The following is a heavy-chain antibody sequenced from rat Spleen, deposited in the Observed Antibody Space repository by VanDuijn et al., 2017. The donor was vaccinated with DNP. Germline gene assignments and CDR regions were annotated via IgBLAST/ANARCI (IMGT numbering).Heavy chain of an antibody. J-gene: IGHJ3*01. D-gene: IGHD1-12*02. Sequence: EVQLVESGGGLVQPGRSLKLSCAASGFTFSDYNMAWVRQAPKKGLEWVATISYDGSSTYYRDSVKGRFTISRDNARSTLYLQVDSLRSEDTATYYCARPEYYDGSYYYGWFAHWGQGTLVTVSS. CDR1: GFTFSDYN. CDR2: ISYDGSST. V-gene: IGHV5-7*01. CDR3: ARPEYYDGSYYYGWFAH.